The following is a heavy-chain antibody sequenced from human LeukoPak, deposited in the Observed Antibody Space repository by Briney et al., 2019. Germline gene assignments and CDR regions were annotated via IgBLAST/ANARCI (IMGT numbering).Heavy chain of an antibody. Sequence: GGSLRLSCAASGFTFSSYAMHWVRQAPGKGLEWVAVISYDGSNKYYADSVKGRFTISRDNSKNTLYLQMNGLRAEDTAVYYCARDFGDYDYFDYWGQGTLVTVSS. CDR3: ARDFGDYDYFDY. CDR1: GFTFSSYA. CDR2: ISYDGSNK. V-gene: IGHV3-30-3*01. J-gene: IGHJ4*02. D-gene: IGHD4-17*01.